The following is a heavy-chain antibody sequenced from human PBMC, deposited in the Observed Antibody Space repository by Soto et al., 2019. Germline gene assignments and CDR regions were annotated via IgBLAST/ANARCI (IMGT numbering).Heavy chain of an antibody. Sequence: TLSHTCACSGGSLSIGRYYWSWLSPHPGKGLEWIGYIYYSGSTYYNPSLKSRVTISVDTSKNQFSLKLSSVTAADTAVDYCARSYDYGDYCFDDWGQGTLVTFSS. J-gene: IGHJ4*02. D-gene: IGHD4-17*01. CDR1: GGSLSIGRYY. CDR2: IYYSGST. V-gene: IGHV4-31*11. CDR3: ARSYDYGDYCFDD.